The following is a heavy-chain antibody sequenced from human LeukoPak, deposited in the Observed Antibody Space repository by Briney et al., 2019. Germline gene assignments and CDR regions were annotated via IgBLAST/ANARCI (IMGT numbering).Heavy chain of an antibody. CDR1: GGSVNSGSYY. V-gene: IGHV4-61*01. J-gene: IGHJ4*02. Sequence: PSETLSLTCTVSGGSVNSGSYYWNWIRQPPGKGLEWIGYIYYSGSTNYNPSLKSRVTISVDTCKNQFSLKLSSVTAADTAVYYCARAAYSGSYHSDYWGQGTLVTVSS. CDR2: IYYSGST. CDR3: ARAAYSGSYHSDY. D-gene: IGHD1-26*01.